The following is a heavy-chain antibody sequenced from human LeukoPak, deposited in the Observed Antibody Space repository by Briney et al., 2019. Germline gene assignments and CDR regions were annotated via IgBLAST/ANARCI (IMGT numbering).Heavy chain of an antibody. CDR2: INTNTGNP. J-gene: IGHJ4*02. CDR1: GYTFTSYA. V-gene: IGHV7-4-1*02. Sequence: ASVKVSCTASGYTFTSYAMNWVRQAPGQGLEWMGWINTNTGNPTYAQGFTGRFVFSLDTSVSTAYLQISSLKAEDTAVYYCARDLSPRNSGSYGGTFDYWGQGTLVTVSS. CDR3: ARDLSPRNSGSYGGTFDY. D-gene: IGHD1-26*01.